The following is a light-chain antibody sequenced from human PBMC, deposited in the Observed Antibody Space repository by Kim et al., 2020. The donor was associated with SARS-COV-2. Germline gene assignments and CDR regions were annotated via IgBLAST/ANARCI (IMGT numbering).Light chain of an antibody. CDR3: QKYNSAPRT. CDR2: AAS. Sequence: ASVGDRVTSTCRASQGISNYLAWYQQKPGKVPKLLIYAASTLQSGVPSRFSGSGSGTDFTLTISSLQPEDVATYYCQKYNSAPRTFGQGTKVDIK. J-gene: IGKJ1*01. CDR1: QGISNY. V-gene: IGKV1-27*01.